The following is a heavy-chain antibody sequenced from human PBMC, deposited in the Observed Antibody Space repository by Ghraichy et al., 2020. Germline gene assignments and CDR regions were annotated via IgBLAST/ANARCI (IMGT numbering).Heavy chain of an antibody. CDR2: TYYRSKWYN. CDR3: ARGHRGGVDV. J-gene: IGHJ6*02. V-gene: IGHV6-1*01. Sequence: SQTLSLTCAISGDTVSTNTFTWNWIRQSPSRGLEWLGSTYYRSKWYNDYAVSVKSRITINPDTSKSQFSLQLKFVAPEDTAVYFCARGHRGGVDVWGQGTTVTVS. CDR1: GDTVSTNTFT.